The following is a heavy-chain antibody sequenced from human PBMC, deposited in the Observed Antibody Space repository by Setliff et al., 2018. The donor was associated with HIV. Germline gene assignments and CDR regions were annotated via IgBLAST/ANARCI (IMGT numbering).Heavy chain of an antibody. CDR3: ARTDYGGNSGGNYLDY. CDR1: GYTFTTYD. Sequence: ASVKVSCKASGYTFTTYDITWVRQAPGQGLEWLGWISPYNGHTNFAQKFQGRVTMTTDTATSTAYMEVRSLTSDDTAVYYCARTDYGGNSGGNYLDYWGQGSLVTVSS. V-gene: IGHV1-18*01. D-gene: IGHD4-17*01. CDR2: ISPYNGHT. J-gene: IGHJ4*02.